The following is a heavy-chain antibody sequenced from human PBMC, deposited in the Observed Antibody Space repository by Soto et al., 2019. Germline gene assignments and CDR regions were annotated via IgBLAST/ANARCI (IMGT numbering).Heavy chain of an antibody. Sequence: EVQLLESGGGLVQPGGSLRLSCAASGFTFSSYAMSWVRQAPGKGLEWAPSISGSGGSTYYADSVKGRFTISRDNSKNTLYLQMNSLRAEDTAAYYCAKGMGSSTLRIDYWGQGTLVTVSS. V-gene: IGHV3-23*01. CDR3: AKGMGSSTLRIDY. CDR2: ISGSGGST. D-gene: IGHD3-10*01. CDR1: GFTFSSYA. J-gene: IGHJ4*02.